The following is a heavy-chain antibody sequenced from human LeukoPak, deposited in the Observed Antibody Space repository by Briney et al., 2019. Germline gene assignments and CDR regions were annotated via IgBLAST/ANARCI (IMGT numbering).Heavy chain of an antibody. J-gene: IGHJ3*02. CDR2: ISAYNGNT. CDR3: ARSRINTYYYDSSGAGAFGI. Sequence: ASVKVSCTASGYTFTSYGISWVRQAPGQGLEWMGWISAYNGNTNYAQKLQGRVTMTTDTSTSTAYMEVRSLRSDDTAVYYCARSRINTYYYDSSGAGAFGIWGRGTMVTVSS. V-gene: IGHV1-18*01. CDR1: GYTFTSYG. D-gene: IGHD3-22*01.